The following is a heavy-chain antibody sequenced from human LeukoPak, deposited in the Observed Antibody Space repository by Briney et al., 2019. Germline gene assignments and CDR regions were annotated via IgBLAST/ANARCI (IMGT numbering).Heavy chain of an antibody. J-gene: IGHJ5*02. D-gene: IGHD6-6*01. CDR1: GFTFSSYA. V-gene: IGHV3-23*01. Sequence: GGSLRLSCPASGFTFSSYAMSWVRQAPGKGLEWVPAISGSGGSTYYADSVKGRFTISRDNSKNTLYLQMNSLRAEDTAVYYCAKERRIAARPNWFDPRGQGTLVTVSS. CDR2: ISGSGGST. CDR3: AKERRIAARPNWFDP.